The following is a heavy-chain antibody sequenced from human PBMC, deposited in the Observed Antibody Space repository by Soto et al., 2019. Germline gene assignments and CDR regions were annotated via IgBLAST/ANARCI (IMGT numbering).Heavy chain of an antibody. D-gene: IGHD4-17*01. V-gene: IGHV3-11*01. CDR3: ARDFRMYGDYFDH. CDR1: GFRFSDWY. CDR2: ISQSGSVK. Sequence: GGSLRLSCVASGFRFSDWYMGWIRQAPGKGLEWVSSISQSGSVKKYADSVKGRFTISKDSAKKSLYLQMDGLTAEDPAVYYCARDFRMYGDYFDHWGQGTVVTVSS. J-gene: IGHJ4*02.